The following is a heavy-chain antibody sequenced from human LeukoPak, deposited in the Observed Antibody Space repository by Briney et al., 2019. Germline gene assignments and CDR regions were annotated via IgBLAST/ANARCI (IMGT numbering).Heavy chain of an antibody. CDR3: AKTYGDSFFDY. CDR2: ISYDGSNK. CDR1: GFTFSSYG. J-gene: IGHJ4*02. D-gene: IGHD4-17*01. Sequence: QPGGSLRLSCAASGFTFSSYGMHWVRQAPGKGLEWVAVISYDGSNKYYADSVKGRFTISRDKSKNTLYLQMNSLRAEDTAVYYCAKTYGDSFFDYWGQGTLVTVSS. V-gene: IGHV3-30*18.